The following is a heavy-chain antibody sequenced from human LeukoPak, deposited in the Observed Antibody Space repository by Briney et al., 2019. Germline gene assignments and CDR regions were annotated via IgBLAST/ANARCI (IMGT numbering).Heavy chain of an antibody. D-gene: IGHD6-19*01. CDR2: IHYSGST. CDR3: ARDSSVAGGKVDY. J-gene: IGHJ4*02. CDR1: GGSISSYY. V-gene: IGHV4-59*12. Sequence: ASETLSLTCTVSGGSISSYYWSWIRQPPGKELEWIGYIHYSGSTYYNPSLKSRVTISVDTSKNQFSLKLSSVTAADTAVYYCARDSSVAGGKVDYWGQGTLVTVSS.